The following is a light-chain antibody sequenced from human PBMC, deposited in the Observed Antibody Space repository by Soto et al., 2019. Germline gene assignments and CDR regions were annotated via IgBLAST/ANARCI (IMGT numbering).Light chain of an antibody. Sequence: QSALTQPASVSGSPGRSITISCTGTSSDVGSYKLVSWYQQHPGKAPKLMIYEGTKRPSGVSNRFSGSTSASTASLTISGLQAEDEADYYCCSFAGRLVFGGGTKLTVL. CDR2: EGT. V-gene: IGLV2-23*01. CDR1: SSDVGSYKL. J-gene: IGLJ2*01. CDR3: CSFAGRLV.